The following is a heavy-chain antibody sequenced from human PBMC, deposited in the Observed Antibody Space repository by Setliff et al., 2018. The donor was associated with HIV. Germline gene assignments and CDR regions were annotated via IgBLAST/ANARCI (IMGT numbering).Heavy chain of an antibody. Sequence: PGGSLRLSCAGSGFMLRNYAMNWVRQAPGMGLEWVSSISGSGARIFYADSVKGRFTISRDNSRNTLYLQMKSLRAEDTAVYYCVKDKGGLRYSDSEDFQHWGQGTLVTVSS. CDR1: GFMLRNYA. D-gene: IGHD3-22*01. J-gene: IGHJ1*01. V-gene: IGHV3-23*01. CDR3: VKDKGGLRYSDSEDFQH. CDR2: ISGSGARI.